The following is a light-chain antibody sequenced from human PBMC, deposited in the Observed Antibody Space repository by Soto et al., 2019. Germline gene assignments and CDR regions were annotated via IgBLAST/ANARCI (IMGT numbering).Light chain of an antibody. V-gene: IGLV1-40*01. J-gene: IGLJ1*01. CDR2: GNT. CDR3: QSYDNSLSGFYV. CDR1: NSNIGTGYD. Sequence: QAVVTQPPSVSGAPGQRVTISCTGSNSNIGTGYDVHWYQQFQGAAPKLLIYGNTKRPSGVPDRFSGSKSGTSASLAITGLQAEDEADYYCQSYDNSLSGFYVFGTGTKVTVL.